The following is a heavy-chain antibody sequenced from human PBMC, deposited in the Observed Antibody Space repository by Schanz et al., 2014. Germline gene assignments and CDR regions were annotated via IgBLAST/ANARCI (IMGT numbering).Heavy chain of an antibody. Sequence: VQLVESGGGVVQPGRSLRLSCAASGFTFSSYGMHWVRQVPGKGLVWVSRIKSDGSSTSYADSVKGRFTISRDNAKSTLYLQMNSLRPDDTAVYYCAKAADWPVTRFDPWGQGTLVTVSS. CDR1: GFTFSSYG. CDR2: IKSDGSST. J-gene: IGHJ5*02. CDR3: AKAADWPVTRFDP. D-gene: IGHD3-9*01. V-gene: IGHV3-74*02.